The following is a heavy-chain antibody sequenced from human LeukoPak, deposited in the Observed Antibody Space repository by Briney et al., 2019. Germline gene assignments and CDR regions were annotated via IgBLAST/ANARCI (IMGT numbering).Heavy chain of an antibody. CDR1: GFTVSSNY. J-gene: IGHJ4*02. CDR3: ARDGRYFDWLFAFDY. CDR2: IYSGGSS. Sequence: GGSLRLSCAASGFTVSSNYMSWVRQAPGKGLGWVSVIYSGGSSYYADSVKGRFTISRDNSKNTLYLQMNSLRAEDTAVYYCARDGRYFDWLFAFDYWGQGTLVTVSS. D-gene: IGHD3-9*01. V-gene: IGHV3-66*01.